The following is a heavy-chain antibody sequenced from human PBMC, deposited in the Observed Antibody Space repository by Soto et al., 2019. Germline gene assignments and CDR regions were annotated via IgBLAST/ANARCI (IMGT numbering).Heavy chain of an antibody. D-gene: IGHD6-19*01. J-gene: IGHJ6*02. V-gene: IGHV1-8*01. CDR1: GDTFTSND. CDR2: MNPNSGNT. Sequence: QVQLVQSGAEVKKPGASVKVSCKASGDTFTSNDINWVRQATGQGLEWMGWMNPNSGNTGYAQKFQGRVTMTRNTSISTAYMELSSLRSEDTAVYYCARSPQGAVAGYYGMDVWGQGTTVTVSS. CDR3: ARSPQGAVAGYYGMDV.